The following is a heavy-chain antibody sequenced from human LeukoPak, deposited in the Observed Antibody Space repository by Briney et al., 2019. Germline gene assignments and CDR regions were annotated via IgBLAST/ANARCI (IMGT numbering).Heavy chain of an antibody. CDR1: GGSISSYY. CDR2: IYYTGST. D-gene: IGHD6-13*01. V-gene: IGHV4-59*01. CDR3: ARQQLSQLYYFDN. J-gene: IGHJ4*02. Sequence: SETLSLTCTVTGGSISSYYWSWIRQPPGTGLEWIGYIYYTGSTNYNPSLKSRVTISVDTSKNQFSLKLSSVTAADTAVYYCARQQLSQLYYFDNWGQGTLVTVSS.